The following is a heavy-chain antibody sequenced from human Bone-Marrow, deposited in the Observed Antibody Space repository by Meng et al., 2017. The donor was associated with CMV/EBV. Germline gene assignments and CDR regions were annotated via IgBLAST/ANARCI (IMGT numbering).Heavy chain of an antibody. Sequence: GGSLRLSCTVSGFTVSSNYMNWVRRAPGKGLEWVSVIYSGGSTYYADSVKGRFTISRDNSKNTVYLQMNSLRAEDTAVYYCARDLGYYYFDYCGQGTLVTVSS. CDR1: GFTVSSNY. V-gene: IGHV3-53*01. CDR2: IYSGGST. CDR3: ARDLGYYYFDY. D-gene: IGHD5-18*01. J-gene: IGHJ4*02.